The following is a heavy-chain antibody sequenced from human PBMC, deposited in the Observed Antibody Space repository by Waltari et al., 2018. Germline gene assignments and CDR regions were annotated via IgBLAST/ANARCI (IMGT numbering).Heavy chain of an antibody. J-gene: IGHJ4*02. D-gene: IGHD2-15*01. CDR2: SSSKGGSL. Sequence: EFHLVESGGDLVEPGGSLRLSCSGSGFTFEDNPMEWVRQPPGQGREWVDASSSKGGSLVYSESVKGRFTVSRDNSKKIVYLQMSSLRVDDTATYYCAKDSVVAAWFEAWGQGTSVTVSA. CDR1: GFTFEDNP. V-gene: IGHV3-23*04. CDR3: AKDSVVAAWFEA.